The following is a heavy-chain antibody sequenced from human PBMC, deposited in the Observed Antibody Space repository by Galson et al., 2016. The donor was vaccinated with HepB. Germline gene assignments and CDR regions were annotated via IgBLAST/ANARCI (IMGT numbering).Heavy chain of an antibody. J-gene: IGHJ4*02. V-gene: IGHV3-64D*06. CDR3: VKEGGTPVFW. CDR2: ITTNGDST. Sequence: SLRLPCAGSGFTFSEHTIHWVRQAPGQGLEYVSGITTNGDSTYYADSVKGRFTISRDNSKSTLYLQLSSLTAEDTAVFYCVKEGGTPVFWWGQGTLVTVSS. D-gene: IGHD3-16*01. CDR1: GFTFSEHT.